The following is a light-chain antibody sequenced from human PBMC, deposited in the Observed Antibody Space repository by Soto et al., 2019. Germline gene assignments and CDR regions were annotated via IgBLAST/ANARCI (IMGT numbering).Light chain of an antibody. J-gene: IGKJ4*01. CDR1: QTISSW. CDR2: KAS. Sequence: IYHSPSTLAGTVGERVTITCRASQTISSWLAWYQQKPGKAPKLLIYKASTLKSGVPSRFSGSGSGTEFTLTISSLQPDDFATYYCQQYNSYPLTFGGGTNVDI. V-gene: IGKV1-5*03. CDR3: QQYNSYPLT.